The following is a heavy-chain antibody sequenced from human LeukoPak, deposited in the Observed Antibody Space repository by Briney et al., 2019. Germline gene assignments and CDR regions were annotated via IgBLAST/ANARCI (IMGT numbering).Heavy chain of an antibody. Sequence: EASVKVSCKASGYTFTSYYMHWVRQAPGQGLEWMGIINPSGGSTSYAQKFQGRVTMTRDTSTSTVYMELSSLRSEDTAVYYCARAQFRIAVAGGNFDYWGQGTLVTVSS. D-gene: IGHD6-19*01. V-gene: IGHV1-46*01. CDR1: GYTFTSYY. CDR2: INPSGGST. CDR3: ARAQFRIAVAGGNFDY. J-gene: IGHJ4*02.